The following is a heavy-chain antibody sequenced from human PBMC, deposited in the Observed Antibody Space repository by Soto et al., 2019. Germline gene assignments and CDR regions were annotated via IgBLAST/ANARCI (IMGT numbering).Heavy chain of an antibody. Sequence: ASVQVSCTASGYTFTSYAMHWVRQAPGQRLEWMGWINAGNGNTKYSQKFQGRVTITRDTSASTAYMELSSLRSEDTAVYYCARDVRGIAAAGSINGIDAWGHGTKVTVS. D-gene: IGHD6-13*01. CDR3: ARDVRGIAAAGSINGIDA. V-gene: IGHV1-3*01. CDR2: INAGNGNT. CDR1: GYTFTSYA. J-gene: IGHJ6*02.